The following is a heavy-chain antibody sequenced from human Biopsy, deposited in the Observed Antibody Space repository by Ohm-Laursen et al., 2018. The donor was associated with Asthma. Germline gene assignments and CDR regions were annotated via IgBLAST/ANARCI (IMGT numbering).Heavy chain of an antibody. CDR1: GGTFNTYV. D-gene: IGHD2-2*01. CDR2: INSVFGTT. J-gene: IGHJ4*02. V-gene: IGHV1-69*13. CDR3: ARKAGSCISRTCYSLDF. Sequence: ASVKVSCKSLGGTFNTYVIGWVRQAPGQGLVWMGGINSVFGTTTYPQKFQDRVTITADDSTSTVYMELSSLRSEDTAVYYCARKAGSCISRTCYSLDFWGQGTLVIVSS.